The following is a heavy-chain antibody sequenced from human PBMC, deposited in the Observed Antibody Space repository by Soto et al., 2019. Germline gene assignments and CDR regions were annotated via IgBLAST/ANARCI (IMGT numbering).Heavy chain of an antibody. CDR3: ASSFFGSGYYPGNVVFDV. CDR2: IYPDKSDT. J-gene: IGHJ3*01. Sequence: PGESLKISCKGSGYYFPGYWIAWVRQMPGKGLEWMGIIYPDKSDTRYSPSFQGQVTISADKSINTAYLQWSSLKASDTAMYYCASSFFGSGYYPGNVVFDVGGKGKRVTV. CDR1: GYYFPGYW. V-gene: IGHV5-51*01. D-gene: IGHD3-3*01.